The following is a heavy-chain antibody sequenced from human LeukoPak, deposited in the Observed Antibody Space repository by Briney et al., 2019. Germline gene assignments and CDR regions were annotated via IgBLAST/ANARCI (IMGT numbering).Heavy chain of an antibody. CDR2: IIGSGGST. J-gene: IGHJ4*02. D-gene: IGHD2-15*01. CDR3: AKWGYCSGDNCYSAVAFDC. Sequence: GGSLRLSCAASGLTFTSYAMSWVRQAPGKGLEWVSVIIGSGGSTYYADSVKGRFTISRDNYDNTLYLQMNSLRAEDTAVYYCAKWGYCSGDNCYSAVAFDCWGQGTLVTVSS. CDR1: GLTFTSYA. V-gene: IGHV3-23*01.